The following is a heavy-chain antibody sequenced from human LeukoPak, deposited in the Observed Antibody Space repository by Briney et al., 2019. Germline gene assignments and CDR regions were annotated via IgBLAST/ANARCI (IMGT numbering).Heavy chain of an antibody. D-gene: IGHD1-1*01. J-gene: IGHJ5*02. V-gene: IGHV4-38-2*02. CDR3: ARGGERDWNPTGNWFDP. CDR1: GYSISSGYY. CDR2: IYHSGST. Sequence: SETLSLTCTVSGYSISSGYYWGWSRQPPGKGLEWIGSIYHSGSTYYNPSLKSRVTISVDTSKNQFSLKLSSVTAADTAVYYCARGGERDWNPTGNWFDPWGQGTLVTVSS.